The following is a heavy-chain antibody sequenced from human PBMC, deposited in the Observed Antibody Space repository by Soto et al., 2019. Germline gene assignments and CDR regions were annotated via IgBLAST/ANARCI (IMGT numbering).Heavy chain of an antibody. D-gene: IGHD3-16*02. Sequence: GGSLRLSCAASGFTFSSYAMSWVRQAPGKGLEWVSAISGSGGSTYYADSVKGRFTISRDNSKNRLNLQMNSLRAEDTAVYYCASSIMITFGGVIAPYYYYYGMDVWGQGTTVTVSS. CDR1: GFTFSSYA. J-gene: IGHJ6*02. V-gene: IGHV3-23*01. CDR3: ASSIMITFGGVIAPYYYYYGMDV. CDR2: ISGSGGST.